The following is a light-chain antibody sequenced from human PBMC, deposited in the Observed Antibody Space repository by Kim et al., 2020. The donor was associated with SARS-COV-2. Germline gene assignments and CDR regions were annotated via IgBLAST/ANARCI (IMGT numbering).Light chain of an antibody. CDR2: AAS. CDR1: QSIGTR. CDR3: QQSYSTPWLS. V-gene: IGKV1-39*01. J-gene: IGKJ4*01. Sequence: IQMTQSPSSLAASVGDRITIACRASQSIGTRLNWYQQRPGKAPKLLIYAASSLQTGVPPRFSGTGSGTEFTLTISSLQPEDFATYYCQQSYSTPWLSFGGGTKVDIK.